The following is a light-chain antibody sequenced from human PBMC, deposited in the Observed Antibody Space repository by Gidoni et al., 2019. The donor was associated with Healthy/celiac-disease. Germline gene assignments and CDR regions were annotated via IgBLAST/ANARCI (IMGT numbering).Light chain of an antibody. CDR3: IQALQTLGT. Sequence: DIVMTQSALSLPVTPGEPASISCRSSPSLLHSNGYNNLDWYLQKPGQSPQLLIYLGSNRASGVPDSFSGSGSGTAFTLKISRVEAEDVGVYYFIQALQTLGTFGHXTKVEIK. J-gene: IGKJ1*01. CDR2: LGS. CDR1: PSLLHSNGYNN. V-gene: IGKV2-28*01.